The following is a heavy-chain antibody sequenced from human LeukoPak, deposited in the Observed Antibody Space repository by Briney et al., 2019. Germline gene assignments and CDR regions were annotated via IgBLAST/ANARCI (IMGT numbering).Heavy chain of an antibody. Sequence: GGSLRLSCEVSGFTFGDYWMYWVRQPPGKGLVWVSRINGDERSRAYADSVKGRFTISRDNSKNTLYLQMNSLRAEDTAVYYCARDYTLGGFDYWGQGTLVTVSS. CDR1: GFTFGDYW. J-gene: IGHJ4*02. V-gene: IGHV3-74*01. CDR2: INGDERSR. CDR3: ARDYTLGGFDY. D-gene: IGHD3-16*01.